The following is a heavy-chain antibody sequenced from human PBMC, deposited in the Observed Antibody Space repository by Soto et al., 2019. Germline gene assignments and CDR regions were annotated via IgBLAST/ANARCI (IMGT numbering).Heavy chain of an antibody. V-gene: IGHV4-34*01. CDR2: INHSGST. CDR1: GGSFSGYY. Sequence: SETLSLTCAVYGGSFSGYYWSWIRQPPGKGLEWIGEINHSGSTNYNPSLKSRVTISVDTSKNQFSLKLSSVTAADTAVYYCARGIYYYGMDVWGQGTTVTVSS. J-gene: IGHJ6*02. CDR3: ARGIYYYGMDV.